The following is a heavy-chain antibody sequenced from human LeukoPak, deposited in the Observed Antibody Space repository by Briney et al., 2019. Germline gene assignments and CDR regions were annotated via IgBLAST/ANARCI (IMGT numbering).Heavy chain of an antibody. Sequence: ASVKVSRKASGYTFTGYYMHWVRQAPGQGLEWMGWINPNSGGTNYAQKFQGRVTMTRDTSISTAYMELSRLRSDDTAVYYCARIPRVRGVMEGWLDPWGQGTLVTVSS. V-gene: IGHV1-2*02. D-gene: IGHD3-10*01. J-gene: IGHJ5*02. CDR1: GYTFTGYY. CDR2: INPNSGGT. CDR3: ARIPRVRGVMEGWLDP.